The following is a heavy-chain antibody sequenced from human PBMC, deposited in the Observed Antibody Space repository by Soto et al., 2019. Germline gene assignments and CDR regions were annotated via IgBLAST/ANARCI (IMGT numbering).Heavy chain of an antibody. CDR2: INPSRGSA. D-gene: IGHD1-7*01. J-gene: IGHJ3*01. CDR1: GYTFFKYF. Sequence: ASVKVSCRASGYTFFKYFIHWVRQAPGQGLEWIGIINPSRGSATYGPIFQGRVSLTTDMPTSTVYMELSSLRSEDTAIYYCARPLIGNTIDLWGQGTSVTVSS. V-gene: IGHV1-46*01. CDR3: ARPLIGNTIDL.